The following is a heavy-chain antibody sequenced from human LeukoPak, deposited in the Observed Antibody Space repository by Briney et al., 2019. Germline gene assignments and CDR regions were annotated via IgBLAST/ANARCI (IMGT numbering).Heavy chain of an antibody. J-gene: IGHJ4*02. Sequence: PGGSLRLSCTASGFTFGDYAMSWVRQAPGKGLEWVGFIRSKAYGGTTEYAASVKGRFTIPRDDSKSIAYLQMNSLKTEDTAVYYCTRVRGRYGFDYWGQGTLVTVSS. CDR3: TRVRGRYGFDY. CDR1: GFTFGDYA. CDR2: IRSKAYGGTT. D-gene: IGHD5-18*01. V-gene: IGHV3-49*04.